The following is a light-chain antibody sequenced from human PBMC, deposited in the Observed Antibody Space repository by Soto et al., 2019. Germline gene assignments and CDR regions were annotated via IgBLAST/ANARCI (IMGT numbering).Light chain of an antibody. CDR3: MQALQTPYT. J-gene: IGKJ2*01. CDR2: LGS. Sequence: DLVMTQSPLSLPVTPGEPASISCRSSQSLLHSTGYKFLDWYLQKPGQSPQLLIYLGSNRASGVPDRFSGSGSGTDFTLKISRVEAEDVGVYYCMQALQTPYTFGQGTKLEIK. CDR1: QSLLHSTGYKF. V-gene: IGKV2-28*01.